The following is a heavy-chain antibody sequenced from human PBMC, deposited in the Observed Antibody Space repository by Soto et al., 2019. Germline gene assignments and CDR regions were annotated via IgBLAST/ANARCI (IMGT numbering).Heavy chain of an antibody. V-gene: IGHV1-24*01. CDR2: FDPEDGET. D-gene: IGHD3-3*01. J-gene: IGHJ6*02. CDR3: ATGVVIPHYYYYGMDV. Sequence: ASVKVSCKVSGYTLTELSMHWVRQAPGKGLERMGGFDPEDGETIYAQKFQGRVTMTEDTSTDTAYMELSSLRSEDTAVYYCATGVVIPHYYYYGMDVWGQGTTVTVSS. CDR1: GYTLTELS.